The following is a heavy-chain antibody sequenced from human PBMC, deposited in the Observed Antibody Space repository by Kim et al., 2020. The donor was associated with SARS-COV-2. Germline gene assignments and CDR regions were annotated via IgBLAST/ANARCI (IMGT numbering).Heavy chain of an antibody. CDR2: IYHSGST. V-gene: IGHV4-38-2*02. J-gene: IGHJ6*02. CDR1: GYSISSGYY. Sequence: SETLSLTCTVSGYSISSGYYWGWIRQPPGKGLEWIGSIYHSGSTYYNPSLKSRVTISVDTSKNQFSLKLSSVTAADTAVYYCARFQSGYSSGWHTAHGMDVWGQGTTVTVSS. CDR3: ARFQSGYSSGWHTAHGMDV. D-gene: IGHD6-19*01.